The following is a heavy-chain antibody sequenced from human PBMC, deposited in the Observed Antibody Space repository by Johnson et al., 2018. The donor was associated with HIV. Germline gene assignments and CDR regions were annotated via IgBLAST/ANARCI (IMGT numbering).Heavy chain of an antibody. Sequence: QLVQSGGVVVWPGGSLRPSCAASGFTFSSSWMSLVRQAPGKGREWVANIKQDGSEKYYVDSVTGRFTLSRDNSKNTLYLQMNSLKTEDTAVYYCTVRGVLVGATTYDAFDIWGQGTMVTVSS. CDR3: TVRGVLVGATTYDAFDI. J-gene: IGHJ3*02. CDR2: IKQDGSEK. V-gene: IGHV3-7*05. CDR1: GFTFSSSW. D-gene: IGHD1-26*01.